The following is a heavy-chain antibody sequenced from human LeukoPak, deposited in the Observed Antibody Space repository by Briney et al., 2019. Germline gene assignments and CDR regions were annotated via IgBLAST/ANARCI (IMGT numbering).Heavy chain of an antibody. CDR1: GYTFTSYY. CDR3: ARTRLKTDTVQVPADYYFGH. Sequence: EASVKVSCKASGYTFTSYYMHWVRQAPGQGLEWMGIINPSGGGTSYAQKFQGRVTMTRDMSTSTVFMELSSLISEDTAVYYCARTRLKTDTVQVPADYYFGHWGQGTLVTVSS. D-gene: IGHD2-2*01. J-gene: IGHJ4*02. V-gene: IGHV1-46*01. CDR2: INPSGGGT.